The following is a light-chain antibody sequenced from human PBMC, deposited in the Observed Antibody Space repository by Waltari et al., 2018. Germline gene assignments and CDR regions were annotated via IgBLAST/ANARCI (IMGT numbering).Light chain of an antibody. CDR2: AAS. V-gene: IGKV1-9*01. CDR3: QQLNSYLFT. CDR1: QGISSH. Sequence: IQLTQSPSSLSASVGDRVTITCRASQGISSHLAWYQQKPGKAPELLIYAASTLQSGVPSRFSDSGSGTDFTLTISSLQPEDFATYYCQQLNSYLFTFGPGTKVDIK. J-gene: IGKJ3*01.